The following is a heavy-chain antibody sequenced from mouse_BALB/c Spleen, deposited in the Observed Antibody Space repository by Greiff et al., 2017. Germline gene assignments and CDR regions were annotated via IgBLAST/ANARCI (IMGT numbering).Heavy chain of an antibody. Sequence: VQLQQSGAELARPGASVKLSCKASGYTFTSYWMQWVKQRPGQGLEWIGAIYPGDGDTRYTQKFKGKATLTADKSSSTAYMQLSSLASEDSAVYYCARGLPMITSAWFAYWGQGTLVTVS. CDR3: ARGLPMITSAWFAY. CDR1: GYTFTSYW. J-gene: IGHJ3*01. CDR2: IYPGDGDT. V-gene: IGHV1-87*01. D-gene: IGHD2-4*01.